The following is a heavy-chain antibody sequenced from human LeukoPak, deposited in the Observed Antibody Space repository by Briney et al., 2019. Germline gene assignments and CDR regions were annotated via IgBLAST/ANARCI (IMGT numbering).Heavy chain of an antibody. V-gene: IGHV1-46*01. CDR2: INPSGGTT. D-gene: IGHD5/OR15-5a*01. CDR1: VYTFTSFY. J-gene: IGHJ4*02. CDR3: ARDRAYNNVWADY. Sequence: ASVKVSCKASVYTFTSFYIHWVRQAPGQGLEWMGVINPSGGTTTYAPKFQGRVTMTRDTSTSTVYKELSSLRSEDAAVYYCARDRAYNNVWADYWGQGTLVVVSS.